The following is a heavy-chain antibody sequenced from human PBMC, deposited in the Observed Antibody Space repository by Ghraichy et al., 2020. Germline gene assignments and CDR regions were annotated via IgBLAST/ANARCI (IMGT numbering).Heavy chain of an antibody. D-gene: IGHD6-19*01. CDR1: GGSISSSSYY. CDR3: ARRYEAVAGTGENWFDP. CDR2: IYYSGST. V-gene: IGHV4-39*01. Sequence: SETLSLTCTVSGGSISSSSYYWGWIRQPPGKGLEWIGSIYYSGSTYYNPSLKSRVTISVDTSKNQFSLKLTSVTAADTAVYYCARRYEAVAGTGENWFDPWGQGTLVTVSS. J-gene: IGHJ5*02.